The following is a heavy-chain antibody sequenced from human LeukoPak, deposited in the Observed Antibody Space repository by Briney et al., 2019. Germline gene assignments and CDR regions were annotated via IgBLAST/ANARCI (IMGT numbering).Heavy chain of an antibody. V-gene: IGHV1-58*01. CDR3: AASPDYYDSSGYSYYFDY. J-gene: IGHJ4*02. CDR2: IVVGSGNT. D-gene: IGHD3-22*01. CDR1: GFTFTSSA. Sequence: ASVKVSCKASGFTFTSSAVQWVRQARGQRLEWIGWIVVGSGNTNYAQKFQERVTITRDMSTSTAYMELSSLRSEDTAVYYCAASPDYYDSSGYSYYFDYWGQGTLVTVSS.